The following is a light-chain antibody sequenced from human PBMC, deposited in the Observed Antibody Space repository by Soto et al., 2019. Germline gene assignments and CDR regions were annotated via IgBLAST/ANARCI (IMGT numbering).Light chain of an antibody. Sequence: DIQMTQSPSTLSAYVGDRVTITCRATQTISRWLAWYQQKPGKAPKLLIYDVSSLESGVSSRFSGSGSGTEFTLTISSLQPDDFATYYCQQYNTFSTFGQGTKVDIK. CDR1: QTISRW. J-gene: IGKJ1*01. CDR3: QQYNTFST. V-gene: IGKV1-5*01. CDR2: DVS.